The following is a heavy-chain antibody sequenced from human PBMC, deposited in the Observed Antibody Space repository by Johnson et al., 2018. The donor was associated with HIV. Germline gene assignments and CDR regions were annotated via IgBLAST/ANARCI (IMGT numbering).Heavy chain of an antibody. CDR2: IYSRGTT. CDR1: GFTFSSYA. CDR3: ARTSEWATYQDAFDI. Sequence: VQLVESGGGLIQPGGSLRLSCAASGFTFSSYAMSWVRQAPGKGLEWVSLIYSRGTTDYADSVKGRSTTSRDNAKNLLYQQMTSLRAEDTAVFYCARTSEWATYQDAFDIWGQGTMVSVSS. D-gene: IGHD1-26*01. J-gene: IGHJ3*02. V-gene: IGHV3-53*01.